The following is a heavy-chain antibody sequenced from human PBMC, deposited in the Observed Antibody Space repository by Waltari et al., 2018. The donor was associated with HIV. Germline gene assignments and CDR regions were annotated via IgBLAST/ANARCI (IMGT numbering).Heavy chain of an antibody. Sequence: QVTLKESGPALVKPTQTLTLTCTFSGFSLSPTAMRVSCIRQPPGKALEWLARIDWDDGKFYSTSLKTRLTISKVTSKNQVVLTMTDMDPVDTATYYCARHKASVLDYWGQGTLVTVSS. CDR2: IDWDDGK. V-gene: IGHV2-70*04. D-gene: IGHD1-26*01. CDR1: GFSLSPTAMR. J-gene: IGHJ4*02. CDR3: ARHKASVLDY.